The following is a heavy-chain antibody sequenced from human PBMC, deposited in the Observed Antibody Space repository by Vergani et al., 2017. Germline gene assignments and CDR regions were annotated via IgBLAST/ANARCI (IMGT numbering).Heavy chain of an antibody. CDR1: GFTFSSYA. V-gene: IGHV3-23*05. CDR3: ASASKYCSSTSCSGYYFDY. Sequence: EVQLLESGGGLVQPGGSLRLSCAASGFTFSSYAMSWVRQAPGKGLEWVSAIYSGGSTYYADSVKGRFTISRDNSKNTLYLQMNSLRAEDTAVYYCASASKYCSSTSCSGYYFDYWGQGTLVTVSS. J-gene: IGHJ4*02. CDR2: IYSGGST. D-gene: IGHD2-2*01.